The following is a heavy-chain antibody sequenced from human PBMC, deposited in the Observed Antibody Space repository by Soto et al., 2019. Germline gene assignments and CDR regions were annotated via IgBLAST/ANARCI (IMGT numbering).Heavy chain of an antibody. V-gene: IGHV1-69*13. J-gene: IGHJ4*02. CDR3: ARDHYYDSSGYLYYFDY. D-gene: IGHD3-22*01. CDR1: GGTFSSYA. Sequence: SVKVSCKASGGTFSSYAISWVRQAPGQGLEWMGGIIPIFGTANYAQKFQGRVTITADESTSTAYMELSSLRSEDTAVYYCARDHYYDSSGYLYYFDYWGQGTLVTVSS. CDR2: IIPIFGTA.